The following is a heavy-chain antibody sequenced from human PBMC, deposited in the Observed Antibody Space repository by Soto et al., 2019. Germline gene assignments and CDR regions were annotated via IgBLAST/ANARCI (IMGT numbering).Heavy chain of an antibody. Sequence: QVQLVESGGGVVQPGRSLRLSCAASGFTFNNYAMHWVRQGPGKGLEWVALISYDGSNKYYADSVKGRFTISRDNSKNTLYLQMNSLRAEDMAVYYCARDPLWGTAMVLWYFDLWGRGTLVTVSS. CDR2: ISYDGSNK. CDR1: GFTFNNYA. J-gene: IGHJ2*01. CDR3: ARDPLWGTAMVLWYFDL. D-gene: IGHD5-18*01. V-gene: IGHV3-30-3*01.